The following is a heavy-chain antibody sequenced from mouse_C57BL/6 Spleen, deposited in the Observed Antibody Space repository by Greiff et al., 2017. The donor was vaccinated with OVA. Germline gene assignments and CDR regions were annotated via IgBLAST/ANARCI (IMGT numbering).Heavy chain of an antibody. D-gene: IGHD3-2*02. Sequence: QVQLKQPGTELVKPGASVKLSCKASGYTFTSYWMHWVKQRPGQGLEWIGNINPSNGGTNYNEKFKSKATLTVDKSSSTAYMQLSSLTSEDSAVYYCARVGQLRLLWFAYWGQGTLVTVSA. CDR1: GYTFTSYW. J-gene: IGHJ3*01. CDR3: ARVGQLRLLWFAY. CDR2: INPSNGGT. V-gene: IGHV1-53*01.